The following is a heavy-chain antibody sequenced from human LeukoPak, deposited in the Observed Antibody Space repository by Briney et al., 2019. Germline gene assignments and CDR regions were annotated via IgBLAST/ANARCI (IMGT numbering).Heavy chain of an antibody. CDR3: AKDRGPDY. Sequence: PGGSLRLSCAASGFTFSSYGMHWVRQAPGKGLEWVAVISYDGSNKYYADSVKGRFTISRDNSKNTLYLQMNSLRAEDTAVYYCAKDRGPDYWGQGTLVTVSS. CDR1: GFTFSSYG. D-gene: IGHD3-10*01. V-gene: IGHV3-30*18. J-gene: IGHJ4*02. CDR2: ISYDGSNK.